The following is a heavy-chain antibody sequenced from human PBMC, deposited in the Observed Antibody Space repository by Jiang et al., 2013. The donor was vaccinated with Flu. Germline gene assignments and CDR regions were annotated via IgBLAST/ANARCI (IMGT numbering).Heavy chain of an antibody. CDR3: ATNYYDSSGYPAGAFDI. J-gene: IGHJ3*02. V-gene: IGHV4-39*01. Sequence: GPGLVKPSETLSLTCTVSGGSISSSSYYWGWIRQPPGKGLEWIGSIYYSGSTYYNPSLKSRVTISVDTSKNQFSLKLSSVTATDTAVYYCATNYYDSSGYPAGAFDIWGQGTMVTISS. CDR1: GGSISSSSYY. CDR2: IYYSGST. D-gene: IGHD3-22*01.